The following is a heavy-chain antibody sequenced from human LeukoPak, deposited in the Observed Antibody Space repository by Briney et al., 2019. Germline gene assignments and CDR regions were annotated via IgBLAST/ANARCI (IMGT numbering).Heavy chain of an antibody. D-gene: IGHD5-12*01. J-gene: IGHJ6*03. Sequence: PGGSLRLSCTASGFTFSDYEMNWVRQAPGKGLEWVSSISSTSRSYIYYADSVKGRFTISRDNAKNSLYLQMNSLRAEDTAVYYCAREHSGYDFPGRDYYYMDVWGKGTTVTVSS. V-gene: IGHV3-21*01. CDR2: ISSTSRSYI. CDR1: GFTFSDYE. CDR3: AREHSGYDFPGRDYYYMDV.